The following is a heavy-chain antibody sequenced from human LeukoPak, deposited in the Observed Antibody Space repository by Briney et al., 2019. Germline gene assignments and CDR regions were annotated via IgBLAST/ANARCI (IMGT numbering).Heavy chain of an antibody. D-gene: IGHD3-22*01. V-gene: IGHV3-7*01. CDR1: GFTFSSYW. CDR2: IKQDGSEK. Sequence: GGSLRLSCAASGFTFSSYWMSWVRQAPGKGLEWVANIKQDGSEKYYVDSVKGRFTISRDNAKNSLYLRMNSLRAEDTAVYYCARDRGYYYDSSGYYSDYWGQGTLVTVSS. J-gene: IGHJ4*02. CDR3: ARDRGYYYDSSGYYSDY.